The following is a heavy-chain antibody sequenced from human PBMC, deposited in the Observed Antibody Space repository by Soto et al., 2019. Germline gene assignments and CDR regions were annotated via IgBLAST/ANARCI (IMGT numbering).Heavy chain of an antibody. D-gene: IGHD3-10*01. CDR3: ARDFGTY. Sequence: EVQLVESGGVLVQPGGSLRLSCAASGFTFNSHTMNWVRQAPGKGLEWLSYISDSSATIYYADSVKGRFTISRDNAKNSLHLQMNSLRVEYTAVYYCARDFGTYWGQGTLVTVSS. V-gene: IGHV3-48*01. CDR2: ISDSSATI. CDR1: GFTFNSHT. J-gene: IGHJ4*02.